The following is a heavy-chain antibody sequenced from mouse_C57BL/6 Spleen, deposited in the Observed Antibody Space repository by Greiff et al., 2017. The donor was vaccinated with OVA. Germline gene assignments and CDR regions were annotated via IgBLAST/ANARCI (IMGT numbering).Heavy chain of an antibody. CDR2: INPSTGGT. V-gene: IGHV1-42*01. CDR3: ARLHNYGFDY. J-gene: IGHJ3*01. Sequence: EVKLMESGPELVKPGASVKISCKASGYSFTGYYMNWVKQSPEKSLEWIGEINPSTGGTTYNQKFKAKATLTVDKSSSTAYMQLKSLTSEDSAVYYCARLHNYGFDYWGQGTLVTVSA. D-gene: IGHD1-2*01. CDR1: GYSFTGYY.